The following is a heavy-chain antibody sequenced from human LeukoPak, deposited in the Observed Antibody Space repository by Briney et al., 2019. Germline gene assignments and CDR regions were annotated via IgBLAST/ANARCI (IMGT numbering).Heavy chain of an antibody. CDR3: ARATFYYYDSSGYGNWFDP. Sequence: ASVKVSCKASGYTFTSYDINWVRQATGQGLEWMGWMNPNSGNTGYAQKFQGRVTMTRNTSISTAYMELSSLRSEDTAVYYCARATFYYYDSSGYGNWFDPWGQGTLATVSS. CDR2: MNPNSGNT. CDR1: GYTFTSYD. D-gene: IGHD3-22*01. V-gene: IGHV1-8*01. J-gene: IGHJ5*02.